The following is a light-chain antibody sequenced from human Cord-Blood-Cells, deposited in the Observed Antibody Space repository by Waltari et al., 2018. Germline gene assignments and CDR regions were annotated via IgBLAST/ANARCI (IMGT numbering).Light chain of an antibody. CDR3: MQGTHWPRT. V-gene: IGKV2-30*01. CDR1: QSLVYSDGNTS. CDR2: KVS. J-gene: IGKJ1*01. Sequence: VVMTQSPLSLPVTLGQPASISCRSSQSLVYSDGNTSLNWFQQRPGQSPRRLIYKVSNRDSGFPDRFRGSGSGTDFTLKISRVEAEDVGVYYCMQGTHWPRTFGQGTKVEIK.